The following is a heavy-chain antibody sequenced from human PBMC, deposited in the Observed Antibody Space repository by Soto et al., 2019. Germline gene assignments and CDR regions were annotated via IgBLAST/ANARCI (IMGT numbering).Heavy chain of an antibody. CDR3: VRVKGRFLEWLRGAFDI. CDR1: GGSFSGYY. J-gene: IGHJ3*02. V-gene: IGHV4-34*01. CDR2: INHSGST. D-gene: IGHD3-3*01. Sequence: QVQLQQWGAGLLKPSETLSLTCAVYGGSFSGYYWSWIRQPPGKGLEWIGEINHSGSTNYNPSLKSRVTISVDTSKNQFSLKLSSVTAADTAVYYCVRVKGRFLEWLRGAFDIWGQGTMVTVSS.